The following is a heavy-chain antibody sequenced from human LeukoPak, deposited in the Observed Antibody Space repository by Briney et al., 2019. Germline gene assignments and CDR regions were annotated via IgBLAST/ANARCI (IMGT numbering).Heavy chain of an antibody. CDR3: ASVSPGGSGTFDY. CDR2: IYYSGNT. CDR1: GGSISSSSYY. V-gene: IGHV4-39*01. J-gene: IGHJ4*02. D-gene: IGHD3-10*01. Sequence: SETLSLTCAVSGGSISSSSYYWGWIRQPPGKGLEWIGSIYYSGNTYYNPSLKSRLTISVDTSKNQFSLQLNSVTPEDTAVYYCASVSPGGSGTFDYWGQGTLVTVSS.